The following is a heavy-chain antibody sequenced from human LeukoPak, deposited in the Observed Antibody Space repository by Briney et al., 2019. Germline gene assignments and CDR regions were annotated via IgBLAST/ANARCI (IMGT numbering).Heavy chain of an antibody. CDR1: GGSISSYY. D-gene: IGHD2/OR15-2a*01. V-gene: IGHV4-59*01. CDR3: AGVNRFGLDY. CDR2: IYYSGST. J-gene: IGHJ4*02. Sequence: SETLSLTCTVSGGSISSYYWSWIRQPPGKGLEWIGYIYYSGSTNYNPSLKSRVTISVDTSKNQFSLKLSSVTAADTAVYYCAGVNRFGLDYWGQGTLVAVSS.